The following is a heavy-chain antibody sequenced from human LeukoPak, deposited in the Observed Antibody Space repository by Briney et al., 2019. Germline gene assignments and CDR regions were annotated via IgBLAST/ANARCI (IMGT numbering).Heavy chain of an antibody. J-gene: IGHJ4*02. CDR3: ARDYSLNY. CDR2: IKEDGTEK. D-gene: IGHD2-21*01. Sequence: QPGGSLRLSCSASGFTFSSRWMSWVRQAPGKGLEWVANIKEDGTEKHCVDSVKGRFSISRDNVKNLLYLQINSLRVEDTAVYYCARDYSLNYWGQGTLVSVSS. V-gene: IGHV3-7*01. CDR1: GFTFSSRW.